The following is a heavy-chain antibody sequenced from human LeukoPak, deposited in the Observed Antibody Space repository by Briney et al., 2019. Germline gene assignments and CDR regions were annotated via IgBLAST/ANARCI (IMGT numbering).Heavy chain of an antibody. D-gene: IGHD6-13*01. CDR1: GGSISSYY. Sequence: PSETLSLTCTVSGGSISSYYWSWIRQPPGKGLEWIGYIYYSGSTNYNPSLKSRVTISVDTSKNQFSLKLSSVTAADTAVYYCARDGIAAAGSQPDLPLYYYYYMDVWGKGTTVTISS. CDR3: ARDGIAAAGSQPDLPLYYYYYMDV. V-gene: IGHV4-59*12. J-gene: IGHJ6*03. CDR2: IYYSGST.